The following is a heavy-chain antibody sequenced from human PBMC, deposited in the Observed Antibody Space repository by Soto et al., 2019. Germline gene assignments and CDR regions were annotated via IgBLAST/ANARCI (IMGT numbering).Heavy chain of an antibody. CDR2: IYYSGST. J-gene: IGHJ4*02. CDR1: GGSISSGDYY. D-gene: IGHD3-22*01. CDR3: ARGSYYYDSSGYYHY. V-gene: IGHV4-30-4*01. Sequence: RSETLSLTCTVSGGSISSGDYYWSWIRQPPGKGLEWIGYIYYSGSTYYNPSLKSRVTISVDTSKNQFSLKLSSVTAADTAVYYCARGSYYYDSSGYYHYRGQGTLVTVSS.